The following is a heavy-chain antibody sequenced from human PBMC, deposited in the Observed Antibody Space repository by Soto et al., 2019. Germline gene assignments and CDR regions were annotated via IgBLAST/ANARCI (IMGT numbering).Heavy chain of an antibody. CDR1: GFTFSSYA. CDR3: AKDRNSASAYEVAAAGPERHTKKYYFDY. CDR2: ISYDGSNK. Sequence: GGSLRLSCAASGFTFSSYAMHWVRQAPGKGLEWVAVISYDGSNKYYADSVKGRFTISRDNSKNTLYLQMNSLRAEDTAVYYCAKDRNSASAYEVAAAGPERHTKKYYFDYWGQGTLVTVSS. J-gene: IGHJ4*02. V-gene: IGHV3-30-3*01. D-gene: IGHD6-13*01.